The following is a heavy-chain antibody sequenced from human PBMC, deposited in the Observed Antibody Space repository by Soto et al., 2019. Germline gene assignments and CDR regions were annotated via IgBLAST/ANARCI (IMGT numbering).Heavy chain of an antibody. V-gene: IGHV4-39*02. J-gene: IGHJ4*02. D-gene: IGHD3-10*01. CDR2: IYYSGIT. CDR3: AREGNTMVRGVITGCFDY. CDR1: GGSVSSSDYY. Sequence: QLHLQESGPGLVKPSETLSLTCTVSGGSVSSSDYYWAWIRQPPGKGLEWIGSIYYSGITHYNPSLKSRLTMSVDTSKNQFSLNLSSVTAADTAVYYCAREGNTMVRGVITGCFDYWGQGTLVTVSS.